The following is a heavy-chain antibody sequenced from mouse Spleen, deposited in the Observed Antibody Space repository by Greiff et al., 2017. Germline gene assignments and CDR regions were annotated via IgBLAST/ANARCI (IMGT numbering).Heavy chain of an antibody. V-gene: IGHV14-2*01. J-gene: IGHJ1*03. CDR1: GFNIKDYN. Sequence: VQLKESGAELVKPGASVKLSCTASGFNIKDYNMHWVKQRTEQGLEWIGRIDPEDGETKYAPKFQGKATITADTSSNTAYLQLSSLTSEDTAVYYCATYSNYGDWYFDVWGTGTTVTVSS. CDR3: ATYSNYGDWYFDV. CDR2: IDPEDGET. D-gene: IGHD2-5*01.